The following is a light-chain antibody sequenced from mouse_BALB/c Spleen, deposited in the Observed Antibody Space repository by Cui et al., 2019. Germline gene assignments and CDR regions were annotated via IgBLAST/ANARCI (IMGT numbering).Light chain of an antibody. CDR2: WAS. V-gene: IGKV6-23*01. Sequence: DIVMTQSHKFMSTSVGDRVSITCKASQDVGTAVAWYQQKPGQSPKLLNYWASTRHTGVPDRFTGSGSGTDFTLTISNVQSEDLADYFCQQYSSYPLTFGSGTKLEIK. CDR3: QQYSSYPLT. J-gene: IGKJ4*01. CDR1: QDVGTA.